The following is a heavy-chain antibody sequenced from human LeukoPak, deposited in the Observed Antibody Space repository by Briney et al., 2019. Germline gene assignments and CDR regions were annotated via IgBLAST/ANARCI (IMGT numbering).Heavy chain of an antibody. CDR2: INPNSGGT. V-gene: IGHV1-2*02. CDR1: GYTFTGYY. CDR3: ARDRADSSGYYTYYFDY. J-gene: IGHJ4*02. D-gene: IGHD3-22*01. Sequence: ASVKVSCKASGYTFTGYYMHWVRQAPGQGLEWMGWINPNSGGTNYAQKFQGRVTMTMDTSISTAYMELSRLRSDDTAVYYCARDRADSSGYYTYYFDYWGQGTLVTVSS.